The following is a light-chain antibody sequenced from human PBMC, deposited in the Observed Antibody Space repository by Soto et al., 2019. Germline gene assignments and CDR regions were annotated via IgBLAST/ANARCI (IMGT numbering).Light chain of an antibody. CDR2: WAS. CDR3: QQYYATPRT. V-gene: IGKV4-1*01. Sequence: DIVMTQSPDSLAVSLGERATINCKSSQSVLYNSNNKNYLAWYQQKPGQPPKLLIYWASTRESGVPDRFSGSGSGTDFTLAISSPQAEDVAVYYCQQYYATPRTFGQGTKVEIK. CDR1: QSVLYNSNNKNY. J-gene: IGKJ1*01.